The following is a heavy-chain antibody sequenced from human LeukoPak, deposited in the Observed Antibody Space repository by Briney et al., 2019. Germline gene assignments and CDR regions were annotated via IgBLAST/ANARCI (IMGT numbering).Heavy chain of an antibody. CDR3: ARVPTPWLRPGGYFDY. Sequence: GGSLRLSCAASGFTFSSYSMNWVRQAPGKGLEWVSSISSSSSYIYYADSVKGRFTISRDNAKNSLYLQMNSLRAEDTAVYYCARVPTPWLRPGGYFDYWGQGTLVTVSS. J-gene: IGHJ4*02. D-gene: IGHD5-12*01. CDR2: ISSSSSYI. V-gene: IGHV3-21*01. CDR1: GFTFSSYS.